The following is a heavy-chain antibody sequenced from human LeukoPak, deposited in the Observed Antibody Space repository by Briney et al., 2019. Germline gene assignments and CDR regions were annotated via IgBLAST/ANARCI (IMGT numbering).Heavy chain of an antibody. J-gene: IGHJ4*02. CDR1: GASISSYY. Sequence: SETLSLTCTVSGASISSYYWSWIRQPPGKGLEWIGYIYYSGSTNYNPSLKSRVTISVDTSKNQFSLKVSSVTAADTAVYYCARAGTSPALPDYWGQGTLVTVSS. CDR2: IYYSGST. V-gene: IGHV4-59*01. CDR3: ARAGTSPALPDY. D-gene: IGHD1-14*01.